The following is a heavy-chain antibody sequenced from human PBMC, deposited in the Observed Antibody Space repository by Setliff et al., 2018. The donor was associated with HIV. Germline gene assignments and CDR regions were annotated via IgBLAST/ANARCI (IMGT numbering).Heavy chain of an antibody. CDR3: ARQGLVLVPASIDWRLPPSPIDY. CDR1: GDSINSGTYY. J-gene: IGHJ4*02. V-gene: IGHV4-61*02. D-gene: IGHD2-2*01. Sequence: SETLSLTCTVSGDSINSGTYYWSWIRQPAGKGLEWIGRLHLSGDTNYNPSLKSRVTMSIDTSKNQFSLRLGSVTAADTAVYYCARQGLVLVPASIDWRLPPSPIDYWGQGALVTVSS. CDR2: LHLSGDT.